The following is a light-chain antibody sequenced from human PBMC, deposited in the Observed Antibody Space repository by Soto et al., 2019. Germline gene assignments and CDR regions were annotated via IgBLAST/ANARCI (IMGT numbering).Light chain of an antibody. J-gene: IGLJ1*01. CDR3: KSYAGSNTYV. Sequence: QSVLTQPASVSGSPGQSITISCTGTSSDVGGYEYVSWYQLHPGKAPRLIIYEVVQRPSGVPDRFCGSKSGNTASLTVSGLQAVEEADYFCKSYAGSNTYVFGSAPKVTVL. CDR2: EVV. CDR1: SSDVGGYEY. V-gene: IGLV2-8*01.